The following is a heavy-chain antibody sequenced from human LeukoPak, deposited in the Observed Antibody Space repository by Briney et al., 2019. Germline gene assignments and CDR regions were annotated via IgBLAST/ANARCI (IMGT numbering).Heavy chain of an antibody. CDR3: ARHLSGSSWFDP. V-gene: IGHV4-30-4*08. D-gene: IGHD1-26*01. CDR2: MHYTGNT. CDR1: GGSITSGDYY. Sequence: SQTLSLTCTVSGGSITSGDYYWTWIRQPQGKGLEWVAYMHYTGNTYYNSSLKSRLTISVDTSKNQFSLKLSFVTAADTAMYYCARHLSGSSWFDPWGQGTLVTVSS. J-gene: IGHJ5*02.